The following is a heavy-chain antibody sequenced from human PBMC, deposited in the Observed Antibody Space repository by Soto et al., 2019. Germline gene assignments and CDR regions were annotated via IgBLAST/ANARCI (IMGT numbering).Heavy chain of an antibody. CDR2: IIPVFGIP. Sequence: SVKVSCKASGCTITSYTVTCVRQAPGQVLEWMGGIIPVFGIPNYAYDFDGRVTITADESTSTAYMELSSLTSEDTAVYYCASGPRTGRGGLDAWGQGTTVTVSS. CDR3: ASGPRTGRGGLDA. J-gene: IGHJ6*02. CDR1: GCTITSYT. V-gene: IGHV1-69*13.